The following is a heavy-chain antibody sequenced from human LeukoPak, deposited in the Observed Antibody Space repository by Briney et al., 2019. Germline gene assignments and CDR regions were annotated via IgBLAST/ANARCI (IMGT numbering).Heavy chain of an antibody. Sequence: ASVKLSCNASGYTFTSYGISWVRHAPAQGLEWMGWISAYNGNTNYAQKLQGRVTMTTDTSTSTAYRELRSLRSDDTAVYCFARVGITMVRGVINALDYWGQRTLVTVSS. J-gene: IGHJ4*02. CDR3: ARVGITMVRGVINALDY. V-gene: IGHV1-18*01. D-gene: IGHD3-10*01. CDR1: GYTFTSYG. CDR2: ISAYNGNT.